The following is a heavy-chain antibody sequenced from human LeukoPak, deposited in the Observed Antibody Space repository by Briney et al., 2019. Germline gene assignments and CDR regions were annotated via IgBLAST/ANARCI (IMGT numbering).Heavy chain of an antibody. J-gene: IGHJ3*02. Sequence: GGSLRLSCAASGFTFSSYAMSWVRQAPGKGLEWVSAISGSGGSTYYADSVKGRFTISRDNSKNTLYLQMNSLRAEDTAVYYCAKRVRYCSSTSCYQDAFDIWGQGTMVTVSS. D-gene: IGHD2-2*01. CDR3: AKRVRYCSSTSCYQDAFDI. CDR1: GFTFSSYA. V-gene: IGHV3-23*01. CDR2: ISGSGGST.